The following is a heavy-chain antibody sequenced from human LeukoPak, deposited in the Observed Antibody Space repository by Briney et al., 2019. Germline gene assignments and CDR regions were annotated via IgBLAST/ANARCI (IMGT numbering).Heavy chain of an antibody. V-gene: IGHV1-18*01. CDR1: GYTLTSYP. J-gene: IGHJ4*02. CDR3: ARDDSSLSDY. Sequence: ASVKVSCKASGYTLTSYPISWVRQAPGQGLEWMGWISGDTGNTNYAQKLQGRVTMTTDTSTSTAYMELRSLRSDDTAVYYCARDDSSLSDYWGQGTLVTVSS. CDR2: ISGDTGNT. D-gene: IGHD6-13*01.